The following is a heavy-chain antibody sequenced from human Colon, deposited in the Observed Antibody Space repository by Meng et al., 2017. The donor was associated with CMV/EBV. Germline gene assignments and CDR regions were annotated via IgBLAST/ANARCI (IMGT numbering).Heavy chain of an antibody. Sequence: KASGFVLPTYAMYWVRQAPGQRLEWMGWISGGNGHTKYSQRLQGRVSITRDTSTNTAYMELSSLTSEDTAVYYCARGSSGFTGYLAYWGQGTLVTVSS. CDR2: ISGGNGHT. V-gene: IGHV1-3*01. J-gene: IGHJ4*02. CDR3: ARGSSGFTGYLAY. D-gene: IGHD3-9*01. CDR1: GFVLPTYA.